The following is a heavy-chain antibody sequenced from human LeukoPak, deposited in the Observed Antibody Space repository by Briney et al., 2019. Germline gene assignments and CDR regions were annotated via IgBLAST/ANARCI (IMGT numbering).Heavy chain of an antibody. CDR1: GGSNSSYY. J-gene: IGHJ3*02. CDR2: IYYSGST. D-gene: IGHD3-22*01. Sequence: SETLSLTCTVSGGSNSSYYWSWIRQPPGKGLEWIGYIYYSGSTNYNPSLKSRVTISVDTSKNQFSLKLSSVTAADTAVYYCARQGRNDDSSGDAFDIWGQGTMVTVSS. V-gene: IGHV4-59*08. CDR3: ARQGRNDDSSGDAFDI.